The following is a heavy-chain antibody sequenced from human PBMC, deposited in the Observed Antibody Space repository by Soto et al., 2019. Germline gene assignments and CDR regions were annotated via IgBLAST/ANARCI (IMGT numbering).Heavy chain of an antibody. V-gene: IGHV4-59*08. Sequence: SETLSLTCTVSGGSISSYYGGWFRQPPGKGLEWIGYIYYSGSTTYHPSLKSRVTISVDTSKNQFSLNLTSVTAADTAVYYCARLGGYYQAFDQWGQGSLVTV. D-gene: IGHD3-22*01. CDR2: IYYSGST. J-gene: IGHJ4*02. CDR1: GGSISSYY. CDR3: ARLGGYYQAFDQ.